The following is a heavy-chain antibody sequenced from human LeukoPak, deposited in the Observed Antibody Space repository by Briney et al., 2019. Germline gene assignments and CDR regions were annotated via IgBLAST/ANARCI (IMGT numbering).Heavy chain of an antibody. D-gene: IGHD7-27*01. CDR1: GYSISRGYY. CDR3: ARRPPTNWGLDY. V-gene: IGHV4-38-2*01. CDR2: LYHSGSI. J-gene: IGHJ4*02. Sequence: PSETLSLTCAVSGYSISRGYYWGWIRQPPGKGLEWIGSLYHSGSIYYNPSLRSRITISIDTSKNQFSLKLSSVTAADTAVYYCARRPPTNWGLDYWGQGTLVTVSS.